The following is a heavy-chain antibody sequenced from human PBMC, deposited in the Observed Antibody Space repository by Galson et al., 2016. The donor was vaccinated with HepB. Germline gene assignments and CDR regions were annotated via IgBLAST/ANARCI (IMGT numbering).Heavy chain of an antibody. CDR1: GLTVSSNY. V-gene: IGHV3-53*01. CDR3: GTESYLKGHSIVVAAPSQT. Sequence: SLRLSCAASGLTVSSNYMRWVRQAPGKGLEWVSVIYSGGGTYYADSVQGRFTISRDNSKNTVFLEMNSLRAEDTAVYYCGTESYLKGHSIVVAAPSQTWGRGTLVTVPS. J-gene: IGHJ5*02. D-gene: IGHD2-15*01. CDR2: IYSGGGT.